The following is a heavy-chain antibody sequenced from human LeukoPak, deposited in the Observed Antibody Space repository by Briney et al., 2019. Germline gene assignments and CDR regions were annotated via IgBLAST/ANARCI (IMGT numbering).Heavy chain of an antibody. CDR1: GFTFSSHW. V-gene: IGHV3-74*01. J-gene: IGHJ4*02. D-gene: IGHD1-26*01. CDR3: AKDLGRYRNNYFDY. Sequence: GGSLRLSCAASGFTFSSHWMHWVRQAPGKGLVWASVISPDGSTTNYAEPVKGRFTISRDDSKNTLYLQMNSLRAEDMAVYYCAKDLGRYRNNYFDYWGQGTLVTVSS. CDR2: ISPDGSTT.